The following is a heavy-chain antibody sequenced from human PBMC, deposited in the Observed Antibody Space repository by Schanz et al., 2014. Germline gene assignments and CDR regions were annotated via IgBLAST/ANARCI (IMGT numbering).Heavy chain of an antibody. V-gene: IGHV3-15*01. CDR1: GFTFNYVW. CDR3: TTAHYSSNYETLDY. Sequence: EVQLVESGGGLVKPGGSLRLSCVASGFTFNYVWMSWVRQAPGKGLEWVGRIRSKADGGTTDYAAPVKGRFTISRDDSKHTVYLQMDSLKTEDTALYYCTTAHYSSNYETLDYWGQGTLVTVSS. CDR2: IRSKADGGTT. D-gene: IGHD6-13*01. J-gene: IGHJ4*02.